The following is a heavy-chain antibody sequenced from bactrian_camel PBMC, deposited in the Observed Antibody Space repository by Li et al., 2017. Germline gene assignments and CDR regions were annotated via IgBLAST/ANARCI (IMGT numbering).Heavy chain of an antibody. D-gene: IGHD6*01. V-gene: IGHV3S1*01. Sequence: HVQLVESGGGSVQTGGSLTLSCLISGNTDTGYCMGWFRQAPGKEREGVAGIYTSSSATIYADSVKGRFTISQDVAKSTVYLQMNSLKPEDTAMYYCAADSAVVPGEELLPDLNYWGQGTQVTVS. CDR1: GNTDTGYC. CDR3: AADSAVVPGEELLPDLNY. J-gene: IGHJ4*01. CDR2: IYTSSSAT.